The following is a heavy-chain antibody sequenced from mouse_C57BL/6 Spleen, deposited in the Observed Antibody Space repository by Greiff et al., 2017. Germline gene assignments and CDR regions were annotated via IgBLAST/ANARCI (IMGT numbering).Heavy chain of an antibody. J-gene: IGHJ3*01. D-gene: IGHD2-3*01. V-gene: IGHV1-52*01. CDR1: GYTFTSYW. CDR3: ARSDDGYYVPFAY. Sequence: QVQLQQPGAELVRPGSSVKLSCKASGYTFTSYWMHWVKQRPIQGLEWIGNIDPSDSETHYNQKFKDKATLTVDKSSSTAYMQLSSLTSEDSAVYYCARSDDGYYVPFAYWGQGTLVTVSA. CDR2: IDPSDSET.